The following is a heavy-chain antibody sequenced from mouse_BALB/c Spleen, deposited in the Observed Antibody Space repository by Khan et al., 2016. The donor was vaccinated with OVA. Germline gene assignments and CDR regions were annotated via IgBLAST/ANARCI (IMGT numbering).Heavy chain of an antibody. CDR2: INPSSGYT. CDR3: AREGANNRNDGCFAY. J-gene: IGHJ3*01. D-gene: IGHD2-14*01. Sequence: VQLQQSGAELARPGASVKMSCKASGYTFTSYTMHWVKQRPGQGLEWIGYINPSSGYTNYNQKFKDKATLTADKSSSTAYMQLSSLTSEDSAVYYGAREGANNRNDGCFAYWGQGTLVTVSA. CDR1: GYTFTSYT. V-gene: IGHV1-4*01.